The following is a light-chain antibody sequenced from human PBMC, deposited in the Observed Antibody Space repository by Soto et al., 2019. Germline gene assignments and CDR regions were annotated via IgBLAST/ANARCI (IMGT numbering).Light chain of an antibody. Sequence: DILMTQSPATLSASVGDRATITCRASQSISSYLAWYQQKPGKAPKLLIYGASTMTTGIPSRFSGSGSGTEFTLTISSLQPDDFATYYCQYYNSYSEAFGQGTKVDIK. J-gene: IGKJ1*01. CDR3: QYYNSYSEA. CDR1: QSISSY. CDR2: GAS. V-gene: IGKV1-5*01.